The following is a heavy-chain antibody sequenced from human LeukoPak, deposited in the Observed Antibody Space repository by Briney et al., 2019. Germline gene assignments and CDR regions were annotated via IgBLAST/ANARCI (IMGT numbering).Heavy chain of an antibody. CDR2: IYHSGST. CDR3: AEGMVYADAGAPNWFDP. D-gene: IGHD2-8*01. J-gene: IGHJ5*02. V-gene: IGHV4-38-2*02. CDR1: GYSIGSGYY. Sequence: PSETLSLTCTVSGYSIGSGYYWGWIRQPPGKGLEWIGSIYHSGSTYYNPSLKSRVTISVDTSKNQFSLKLSSVTAADTAVYYCAEGMVYADAGAPNWFDPWGQGTLVTVSS.